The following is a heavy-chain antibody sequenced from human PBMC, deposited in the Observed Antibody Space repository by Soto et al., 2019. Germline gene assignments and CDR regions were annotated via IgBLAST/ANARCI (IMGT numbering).Heavy chain of an antibody. CDR2: ISAYNGNT. V-gene: IGHV1-18*04. CDR3: ASYSSSSLYYYYEAY. J-gene: IGHJ4*02. Sequence: GASVKVSCKASGYTFTSYGISWVRQAPGQGLEWMGWISAYNGNTNYAQKLQGRVTMTTDTSTSTAYMELRSLRSDDTAVYYCASYSSSSLYYYYEAYWGQGTPVTVSS. D-gene: IGHD6-6*01. CDR1: GYTFTSYG.